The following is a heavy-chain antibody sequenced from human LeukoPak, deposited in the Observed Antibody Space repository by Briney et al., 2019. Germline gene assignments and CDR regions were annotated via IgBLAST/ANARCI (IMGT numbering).Heavy chain of an antibody. D-gene: IGHD6-13*01. Sequence: QPGGSLRLSCAASGFTFSSYEMNWVRQAPGKGLEWVSYISSSGSTIYYADSVKGRFTISRDNAKNSLYLQMNSLRAEDTAVYYCTRIAAAGFDCWGQGTLVTVSS. CDR3: TRIAAAGFDC. V-gene: IGHV3-48*03. CDR2: ISSSGSTI. CDR1: GFTFSSYE. J-gene: IGHJ4*02.